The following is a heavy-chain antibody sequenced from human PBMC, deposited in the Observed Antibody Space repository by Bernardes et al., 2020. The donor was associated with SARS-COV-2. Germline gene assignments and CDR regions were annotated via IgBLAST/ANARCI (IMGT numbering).Heavy chain of an antibody. CDR2: ISSSSSTI. CDR3: ARVERWLQLPPPHDY. Sequence: GGSLRLSCAASGFTFSSYSMNWVRQAPGKGLEWVSYISSSSSTIYYADSVKGRFTISRDNAKNSLYLQMNSLRAEDTAVYYCARVERWLQLPPPHDYWGQGTLVTVSS. J-gene: IGHJ4*02. D-gene: IGHD5-12*01. CDR1: GFTFSSYS. V-gene: IGHV3-48*01.